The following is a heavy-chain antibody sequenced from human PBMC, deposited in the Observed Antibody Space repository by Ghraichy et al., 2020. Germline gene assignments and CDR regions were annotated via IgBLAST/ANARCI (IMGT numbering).Heavy chain of an antibody. D-gene: IGHD6-13*01. Sequence: GGSLRLSCAASGFTFSSYSMNWVRQAPGKGLEWVSSISSSSSYIYYADSVEGRFTISRDNAKNSLYLQMNSLRAEDTAVYYCARDSLGQQLDNYFDYWGQGTLVTVSS. V-gene: IGHV3-21*01. CDR1: GFTFSSYS. CDR3: ARDSLGQQLDNYFDY. CDR2: ISSSSSYI. J-gene: IGHJ4*02.